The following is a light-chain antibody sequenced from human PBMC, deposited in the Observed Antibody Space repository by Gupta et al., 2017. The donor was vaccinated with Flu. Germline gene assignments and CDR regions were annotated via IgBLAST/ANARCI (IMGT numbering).Light chain of an antibody. CDR1: TLPKKY. V-gene: IGLV3-16*01. CDR3: LSADSSGTYRI. Sequence: GQMARITCSGETLPKKYAYWYQQKPGQSPVLVIYKDSERPSGIPERFSGSSSGTRATMTISGVQAEDEADYYCLSADSSGTYRIFCGGTKLTVL. J-gene: IGLJ2*01. CDR2: KDS.